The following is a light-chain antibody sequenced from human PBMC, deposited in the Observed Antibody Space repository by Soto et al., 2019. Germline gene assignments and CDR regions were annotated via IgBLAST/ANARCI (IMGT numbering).Light chain of an antibody. CDR1: SSNIGAGYD. Sequence: QSVLTQPPSVFGAPGQRVTISCTGSSSNIGAGYDIHWYQQVPGTAPKLLIYGNNNRPSGVPDRFSGSKSGTSASLAITGLQAEDEADYYCQSYDISLSGSRVFGGGTKVTVL. J-gene: IGLJ3*02. V-gene: IGLV1-40*01. CDR2: GNN. CDR3: QSYDISLSGSRV.